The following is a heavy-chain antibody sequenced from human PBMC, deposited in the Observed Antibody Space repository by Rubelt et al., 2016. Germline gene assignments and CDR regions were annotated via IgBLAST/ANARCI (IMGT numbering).Heavy chain of an antibody. CDR3: ARDKEWLATRGFQNWFDP. D-gene: IGHD6-19*01. Sequence: QVQLVQSGAEVKKPGASVKVSCKASGYTFTSYGISWVRQAPGQGLEWMGWISAYNGNPNYAQKLQGMFTMTPDTSTSTAYMELRSLRSDDTAVYYCARDKEWLATRGFQNWFDPWGQGTLVTVSS. CDR2: ISAYNGNP. J-gene: IGHJ5*02. CDR1: GYTFTSYG. V-gene: IGHV1-18*01.